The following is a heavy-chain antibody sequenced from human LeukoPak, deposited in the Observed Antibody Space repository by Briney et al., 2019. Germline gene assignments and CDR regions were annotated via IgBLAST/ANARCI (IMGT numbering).Heavy chain of an antibody. CDR1: GGTFSSYA. CDR3: AREGGSYYYYYYMDV. CDR2: IIPIFGTA. Sequence: SVKVSCKASGGTFSSYAISWVRQAPGQGLEWMGGIIPIFGTANYAQKFQGRVTITTDESTSTAYMELSSLRSEDTAVYYCAREGGSYYYYYYMDVWGKGTTVTVSS. D-gene: IGHD1-26*01. J-gene: IGHJ6*03. V-gene: IGHV1-69*05.